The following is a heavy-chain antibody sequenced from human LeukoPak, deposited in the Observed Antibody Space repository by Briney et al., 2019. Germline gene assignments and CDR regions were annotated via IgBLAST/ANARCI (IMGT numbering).Heavy chain of an antibody. CDR2: IYPGDSDT. CDR1: GYSFTSYW. D-gene: IGHD2-2*01. Sequence: PGGSLRLSCKGSGYSFTSYWICWVRQMPGKGLEWMGIIYPGDSDTRYSPSFQGQVTISADKSISTAYLQWSSLKAPDTAMYYCARQYAVPAANDYWGQGTLVTVSS. CDR3: ARQYAVPAANDY. J-gene: IGHJ4*02. V-gene: IGHV5-51*01.